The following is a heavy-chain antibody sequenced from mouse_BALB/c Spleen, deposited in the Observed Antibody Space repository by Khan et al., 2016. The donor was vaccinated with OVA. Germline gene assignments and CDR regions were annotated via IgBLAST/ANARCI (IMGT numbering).Heavy chain of an antibody. J-gene: IGHJ4*01. CDR2: ISSGGTYT. V-gene: IGHV5-6*01. CDR3: TRFITTSTGEYYAMDY. CDR1: GFIFSSYG. Sequence: EVELVESGGDLVKPGGSLKLSCAASGFIFSSYGMSWVRQTPDKRLEWVATISSGGTYTYYPDSVTGRFIISSANVTNPLSLQMSSLTSEDTAMYICTRFITTSTGEYYAMDYWGQGTSVTVSS. D-gene: IGHD1-2*01.